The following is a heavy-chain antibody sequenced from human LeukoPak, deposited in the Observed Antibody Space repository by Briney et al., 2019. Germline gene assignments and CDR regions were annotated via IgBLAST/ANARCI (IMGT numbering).Heavy chain of an antibody. J-gene: IGHJ4*02. CDR2: INGGSSPI. Sequence: GGSLRLSCAASGFTFSRDSMNWVRQAPGKGLEGVSYINGGSSPIYYADSVRGRFTISRDNAKNSLYLQMNSLRAEDTAVYYCVRDNPRCCGVVPANIDDYWGQGTLVTVSS. CDR3: VRDNPRCCGVVPANIDDY. CDR1: GFTFSRDS. D-gene: IGHD2-15*01. V-gene: IGHV3-48*01.